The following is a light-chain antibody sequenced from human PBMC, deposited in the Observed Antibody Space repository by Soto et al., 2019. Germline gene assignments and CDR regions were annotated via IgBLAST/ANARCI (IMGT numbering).Light chain of an antibody. CDR1: QSVGSY. J-gene: IGKJ4*01. Sequence: EIVLTQSPATLSLSPGERATLSCRASQSVGSYLAWYQQKPGQAPRLLIYDASNRATGIPARFSGSGSGTDFTLTINSLEPEDFAVYYCQQHSNWPLTFGGGTKVEIK. CDR3: QQHSNWPLT. V-gene: IGKV3-11*01. CDR2: DAS.